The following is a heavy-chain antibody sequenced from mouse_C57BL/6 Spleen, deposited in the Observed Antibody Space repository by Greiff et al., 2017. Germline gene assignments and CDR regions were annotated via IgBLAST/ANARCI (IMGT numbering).Heavy chain of an antibody. CDR3: ARAGYYTYYFDY. D-gene: IGHD2-3*01. CDR2: INPNNGGT. J-gene: IGHJ2*01. V-gene: IGHV1-22*01. Sequence: VQLQQSGPELVKPGASVKMSCKASGYTFTDYNMHWVKQSHGKSLEWIGYINPNNGGTSYNQKFKGKATLTVNKSSSTAYMELRSLTSEDSAVYYCARAGYYTYYFDYWGKGTTLTVSS. CDR1: GYTFTDYN.